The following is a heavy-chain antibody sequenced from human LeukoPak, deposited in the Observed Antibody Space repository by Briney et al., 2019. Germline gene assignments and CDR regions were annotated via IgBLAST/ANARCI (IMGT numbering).Heavy chain of an antibody. CDR1: GDSVSSNSAT. CDR2: TYYRSKWYD. D-gene: IGHD4-23*01. J-gene: IGHJ4*02. Sequence: SQTLSLTCAISGDSVSSNSATWNWIRQSPSRGLEWLGRTYYRSKWYDDYAVSVKSRITINPDTSKNQFSLHLNSVSPEDTAVYFCARGFLTRELYYFDSWGQGTLVTVSS. V-gene: IGHV6-1*01. CDR3: ARGFLTRELYYFDS.